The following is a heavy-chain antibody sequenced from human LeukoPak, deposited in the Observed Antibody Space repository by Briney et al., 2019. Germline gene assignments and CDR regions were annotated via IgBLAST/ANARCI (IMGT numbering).Heavy chain of an antibody. Sequence: GGSLRLSCAASGFIFSSYGISWVRQAPGKGLEWISAISGSGGATYYADSVKGRFTISRDNSKNTLYLQMNSLRAEDTAVYYCAKDQTLQYYYYYYMDVWGKGTTVTISS. V-gene: IGHV3-23*01. CDR3: AKDQTLQYYYYYYMDV. CDR1: GFIFSSYG. J-gene: IGHJ6*03. CDR2: ISGSGGAT.